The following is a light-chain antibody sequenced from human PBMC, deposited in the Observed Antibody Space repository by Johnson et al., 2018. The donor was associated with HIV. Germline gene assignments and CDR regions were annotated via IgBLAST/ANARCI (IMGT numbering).Light chain of an antibody. J-gene: IGLJ1*01. CDR3: GTWGSSLSGYV. CDR1: SSNIGNNY. V-gene: IGLV1-51*01. Sequence: HSVLTQPPSVSAAPGQKVTISCSGSSSNIGNNYVSWYQQLPGTAPKLLIYDNNKRPSGIPDRFSGSKSGTSATLGITGLQNGDEADYYCGTWGSSLSGYVFGTGTKVTVL. CDR2: DNN.